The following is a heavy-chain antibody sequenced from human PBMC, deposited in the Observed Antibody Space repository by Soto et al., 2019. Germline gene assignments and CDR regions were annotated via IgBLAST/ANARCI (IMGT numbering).Heavy chain of an antibody. Sequence: GASVKVSCKASGYTFTGYYMHWVRQAPGQGLEWMGWINPNSGGTNYAQKFQGRVTMTRDTSISTAYMELSRLRSDDTAVYYCARDGRRATLRYFDWLCNDYWRQGTLVTVSS. J-gene: IGHJ4*02. CDR1: GYTFTGYY. CDR2: INPNSGGT. D-gene: IGHD3-9*01. CDR3: ARDGRRATLRYFDWLCNDY. V-gene: IGHV1-2*02.